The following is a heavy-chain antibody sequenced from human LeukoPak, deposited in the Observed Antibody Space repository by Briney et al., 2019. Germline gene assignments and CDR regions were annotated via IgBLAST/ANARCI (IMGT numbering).Heavy chain of an antibody. CDR1: GFTFSSYA. Sequence: GGSLRLSCAASGFTFSSYAMHWVRQAPGKGLEWVAVISYDGSNKYYADSVKGRFTIFRDNAKNTLYLQMNSLRAEDTAVYYCARDLSYNLYGMDVWGQGTTVTVSS. CDR3: ARDLSYNLYGMDV. D-gene: IGHD1-14*01. CDR2: ISYDGSNK. V-gene: IGHV3-30-3*01. J-gene: IGHJ6*02.